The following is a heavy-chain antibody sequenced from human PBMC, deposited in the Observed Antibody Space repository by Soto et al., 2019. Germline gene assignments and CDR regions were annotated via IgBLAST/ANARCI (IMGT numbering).Heavy chain of an antibody. Sequence: EMQLVECGGGLVQPGGSLRLSCVAAGFTFSVYSFSLVRQVPGTGLEWVRKGPGEGMEWVSYNSGDPRMRNYAGYVKGRFTISREDAKTLQYLPMNSLRDEDTAVYYCARDRHWEQGLGPHDAFHIWGQGTVVTVSS. V-gene: IGHV3-48*02. CDR1: GFTFSVYS. J-gene: IGHJ3*02. CDR3: ARDRHWEQGLGPHDAFHI. D-gene: IGHD6-19*01. CDR2: NSGDPRMR.